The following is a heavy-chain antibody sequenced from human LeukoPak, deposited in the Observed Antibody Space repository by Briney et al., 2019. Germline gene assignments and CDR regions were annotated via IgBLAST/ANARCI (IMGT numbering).Heavy chain of an antibody. J-gene: IGHJ5*02. Sequence: HGESLKISCKGSGYSFTDYWIAWVRQMPGKGLEWMGIIYPGDSDTRYSPSFQGQVTISADKSISTAYLQWSSLKASDTAIYYCARRASEMDWFDPWGQGTLVAVSS. D-gene: IGHD5-24*01. V-gene: IGHV5-51*01. CDR1: GYSFTDYW. CDR3: ARRASEMDWFDP. CDR2: IYPGDSDT.